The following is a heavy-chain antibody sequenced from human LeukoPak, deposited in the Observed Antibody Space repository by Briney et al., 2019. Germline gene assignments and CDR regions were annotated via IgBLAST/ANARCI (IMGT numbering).Heavy chain of an antibody. V-gene: IGHV4-4*07. D-gene: IGHD6-6*01. J-gene: IGHJ3*01. CDR3: AREYSSSSGKNAFDV. Sequence: SETLSLTCTVSGGSISTYYWSLIRQPAGKGLEWVGRIYASGNTNYNPSLKSRVTMSLDTSKNQFSLRLTSVTAADTAVYYCAREYSSSSGKNAFDVWGQGTMVTVSS. CDR1: GGSISTYY. CDR2: IYASGNT.